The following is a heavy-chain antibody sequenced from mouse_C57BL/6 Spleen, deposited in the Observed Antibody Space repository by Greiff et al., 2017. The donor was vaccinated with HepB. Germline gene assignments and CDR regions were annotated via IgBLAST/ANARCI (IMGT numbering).Heavy chain of an antibody. V-gene: IGHV1-9*01. Sequence: VKLLESGAELMKPGASVKLSCKATGYTFTGYWIEWVKQRPGHGLEWIGEILPGSGSTNYNEKFKGKATFTADTSSNTAYMQLSSLTTEDSAIYYCARGEIYYGSSYRYFDVWGTGTTVTVSS. CDR1: GYTFTGYW. D-gene: IGHD1-1*01. CDR3: ARGEIYYGSSYRYFDV. J-gene: IGHJ1*03. CDR2: ILPGSGST.